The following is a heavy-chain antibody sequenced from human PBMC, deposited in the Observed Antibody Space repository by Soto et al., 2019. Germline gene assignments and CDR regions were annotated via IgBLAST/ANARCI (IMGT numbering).Heavy chain of an antibody. J-gene: IGHJ3*02. CDR2: IDPSDSYT. V-gene: IGHV5-10-1*01. CDR1: GYDFSTFW. CDR3: ARHGAQGSSWFHAFDT. D-gene: IGHD6-19*01. Sequence: EVQLVQSGAEVKKPGESLRISCKGSGYDFSTFWITWVRQMPGKGLEWMGRIDPSDSYTNYSPSFQGHVTISADRSISPAYQQRSSLRASDSAMYFCARHGAQGSSWFHAFDTWGQGTMVTVSS.